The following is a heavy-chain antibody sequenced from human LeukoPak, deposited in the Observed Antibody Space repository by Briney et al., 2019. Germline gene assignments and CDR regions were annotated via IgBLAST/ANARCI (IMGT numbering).Heavy chain of an antibody. D-gene: IGHD2-2*01. J-gene: IGHJ6*02. V-gene: IGHV3-66*02. CDR2: IYSGGST. Sequence: GGSLRLSCAASGFTVSSNYMSWVRQAPGKGLEWVSVIYSGGSTYYADSVKGRFTISRDNPKNTLYLQMNSLRAEDTAVYYCARVLVPPYYYYYYGMDVWGQGTTVTVSS. CDR3: ARVLVPPYYYYYYGMDV. CDR1: GFTVSSNY.